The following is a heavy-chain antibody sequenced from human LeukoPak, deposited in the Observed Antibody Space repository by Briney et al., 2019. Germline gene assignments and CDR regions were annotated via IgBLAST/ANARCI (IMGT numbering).Heavy chain of an antibody. D-gene: IGHD6-13*01. Sequence: SETLSLTCAVYGGSFSGYYWSWIRQPPGKGLEWVGEINHSGSTNYNPSLKSRVTISVDTSKNQFSLKLSSVTAADTAVYYCARECSLAAAGRINWFDPWGQGTLVTVSS. CDR2: INHSGST. V-gene: IGHV4-34*01. CDR1: GGSFSGYY. CDR3: ARECSLAAAGRINWFDP. J-gene: IGHJ5*02.